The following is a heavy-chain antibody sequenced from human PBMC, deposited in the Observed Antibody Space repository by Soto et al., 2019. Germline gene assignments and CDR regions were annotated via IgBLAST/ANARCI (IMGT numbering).Heavy chain of an antibody. CDR2: VSHDGRNT. J-gene: IGHJ4*02. Sequence: PGGSLRLSCAASGFTFSRYAMHWVRQAPGKGLEWVAVVSHDGRNTHYADSVKGRFTISRDSSKNTVSLEMTSLRAEDTAAYYCAKGGRQWLVTSDFNYWGQGALVTVSS. D-gene: IGHD6-19*01. CDR1: GFTFSRYA. CDR3: AKGGRQWLVTSDFNY. V-gene: IGHV3-30*04.